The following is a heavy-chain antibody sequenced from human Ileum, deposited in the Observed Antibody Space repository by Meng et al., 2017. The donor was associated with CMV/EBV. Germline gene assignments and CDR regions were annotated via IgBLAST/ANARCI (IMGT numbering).Heavy chain of an antibody. J-gene: IGHJ6*02. Sequence: GGSLRLSCLASGFTFRDYGMHWVRQAPGKGLEWVSAISGSGGSTYYADSVKGRFTISRDNSKNTLYLQMNSLRAEDTAVYYCAKDLGSTTQYYYYGMDVWGQGTTVTVSS. D-gene: IGHD2-2*01. CDR3: AKDLGSTTQYYYYGMDV. CDR1: GFTFRDYG. V-gene: IGHV3-23*01. CDR2: ISGSGGST.